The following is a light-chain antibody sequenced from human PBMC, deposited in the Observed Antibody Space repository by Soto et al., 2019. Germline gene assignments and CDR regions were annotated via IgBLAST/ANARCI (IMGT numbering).Light chain of an antibody. CDR1: SSDVGGYNY. CDR2: EVS. CDR3: TSYTSRTTLDV. Sequence: QSALTQPASVSGSPGQSITISCTGTSSDVGGYNYVSWYQQHPGKAPKLMIYEVSNRPSGVSNRFSGSKSGHTASLTISGLQSEDEADYFCTSYTSRTTLDVFGTGTKSPS. V-gene: IGLV2-14*01. J-gene: IGLJ1*01.